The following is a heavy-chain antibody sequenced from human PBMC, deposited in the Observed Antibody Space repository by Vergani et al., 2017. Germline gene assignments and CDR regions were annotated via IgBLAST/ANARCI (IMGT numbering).Heavy chain of an antibody. CDR2: IYYSENK. CDR1: GGSISSGYY. Sequence: QVQLQESGPGLVKPSQTLSLTCTVSGGSISSGYYWGWIRQSPGKGLEWIGSIYYSENKFYNPSLESRVTLSIDTTKNQFSLKLKSVTAADTAVYYCARCFRDEGMIYGGTVENWFDPWGQGTLVTVSS. J-gene: IGHJ5*02. CDR3: ARCFRDEGMIYGGTVENWFDP. D-gene: IGHD3-22*01. V-gene: IGHV4-39*01.